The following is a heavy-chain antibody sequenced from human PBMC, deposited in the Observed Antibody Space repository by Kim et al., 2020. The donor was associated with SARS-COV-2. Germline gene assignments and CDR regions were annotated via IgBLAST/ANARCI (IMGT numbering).Heavy chain of an antibody. Sequence: GGSLRLSCAASGISFSSYWMNWIRQAPGKGLEWVTNIKQDGSVKNYVESAKGRFTVSRDNVQSSAYLQMDSLRVEDTAIYYCAGGVGWRIEHWGQGTQGSPSPQ. CDR1: GISFSSYW. CDR2: IKQDGSVK. CDR3: AGGVGWRIEH. D-gene: IGHD6-19*01. J-gene: IGHJ1*01. V-gene: IGHV3-7*05.